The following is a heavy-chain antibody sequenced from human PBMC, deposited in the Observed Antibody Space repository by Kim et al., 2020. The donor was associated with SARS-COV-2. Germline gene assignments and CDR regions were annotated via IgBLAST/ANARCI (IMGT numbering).Heavy chain of an antibody. CDR2: IYPRDSDT. Sequence: GESLKISCKNSGYDFSDHWIGWVRQMPGKGLEWMGIIYPRDSDTRYSPSFRGQVTISRDRSSSTAYVEWSSLEASDTAIYYCARSGERQQGSGMDVWGQGTTVTVSS. V-gene: IGHV5-51*01. CDR1: GYDFSDHW. J-gene: IGHJ6*02. D-gene: IGHD1-26*01. CDR3: ARSGERQQGSGMDV.